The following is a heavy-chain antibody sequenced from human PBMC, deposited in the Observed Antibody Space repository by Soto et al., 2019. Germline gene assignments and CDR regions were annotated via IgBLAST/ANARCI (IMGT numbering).Heavy chain of an antibody. J-gene: IGHJ6*02. CDR1: GGTFSSYA. Sequence: QVQLVQSGAEVKKPGSSVKVSCKASGGTFSSYAISWVRQAPGQGLEWMGGIIPIFGTANYAQKFQGRVTITADESTSTAYMELSSLRSEDTAVYYCARDQRYSSGWRTNYYYYYGMDVWGQGTTVTVSS. CDR2: IIPIFGTA. D-gene: IGHD6-25*01. CDR3: ARDQRYSSGWRTNYYYYYGMDV. V-gene: IGHV1-69*01.